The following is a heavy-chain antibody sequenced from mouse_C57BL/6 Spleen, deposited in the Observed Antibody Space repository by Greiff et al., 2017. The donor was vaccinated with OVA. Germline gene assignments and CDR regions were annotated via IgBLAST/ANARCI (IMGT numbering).Heavy chain of an antibody. CDR1: GYSITSGYY. D-gene: IGHD1-1*01. CDR3: ARANYYGSFFDY. CDR2: ISYDGSN. V-gene: IGHV3-6*01. J-gene: IGHJ2*01. Sequence: EVKLMESGPGLVKPSQSLSLTCSVTGYSITSGYYWNWIRQFPGNKLEWMGYISYDGSNNYNPSLKNRISITRDTSKNQFFLKLNSVTTEDTATYYCARANYYGSFFDYWGQGTTLTVSS.